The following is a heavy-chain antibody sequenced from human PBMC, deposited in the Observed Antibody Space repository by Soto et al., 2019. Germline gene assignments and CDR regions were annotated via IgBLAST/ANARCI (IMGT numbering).Heavy chain of an antibody. D-gene: IGHD2-2*01. J-gene: IGHJ4*02. CDR3: ARGGYCSSTSCYHFDY. CDR2: INHSGST. CDR1: GGSFSGYY. Sequence: KPSETLSLTCAVYGGSFSGYYWSWIRQPPGKGLEWIGEINHSGSTNYNPSLKSRVTISVDTSKNQFSLKLSSVTAADTAVYYCARGGYCSSTSCYHFDYWGQGTLVTVSS. V-gene: IGHV4-34*01.